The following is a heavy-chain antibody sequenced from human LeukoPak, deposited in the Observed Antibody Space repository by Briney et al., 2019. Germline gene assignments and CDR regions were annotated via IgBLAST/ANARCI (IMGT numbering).Heavy chain of an antibody. Sequence: SETLSLTCAVYGGSFSGYYWSWIRQPPGKGLEWIGYIYYSGSTNYNPSLKSRVTISVDTSKNQFSLKLSSVTAADTAVYYCARQHMAVAVVWFDPWGQGTLVTVSS. J-gene: IGHJ5*02. D-gene: IGHD6-19*01. CDR3: ARQHMAVAVVWFDP. V-gene: IGHV4-59*08. CDR1: GGSFSGYY. CDR2: IYYSGST.